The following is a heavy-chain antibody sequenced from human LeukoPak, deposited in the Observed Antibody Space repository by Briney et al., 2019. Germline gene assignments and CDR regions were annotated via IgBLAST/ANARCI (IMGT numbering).Heavy chain of an antibody. D-gene: IGHD2-15*01. Sequence: GGSLRLSCAASGFTFSSYAMSWVRQAPGKGLEWVSSISGSGNRTYYADSVKGRFTISRDNSKNTLFLQMNSLRAEDTAVYYCAKNLYCGGGSCYPSALGMDVWGQGTTVTVSS. CDR1: GFTFSSYA. J-gene: IGHJ6*02. CDR2: ISGSGNRT. CDR3: AKNLYCGGGSCYPSALGMDV. V-gene: IGHV3-23*01.